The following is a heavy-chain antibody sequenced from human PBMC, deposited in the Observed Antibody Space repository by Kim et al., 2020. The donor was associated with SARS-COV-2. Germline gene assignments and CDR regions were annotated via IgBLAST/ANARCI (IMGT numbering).Heavy chain of an antibody. D-gene: IGHD2-2*01. J-gene: IGHJ4*02. CDR3: AKGYCSSTSCPPPI. Sequence: AGSVEGQFTISRENSKNTLYLQMNSLRAEDTAVYYCAKGYCSSTSCPPPIWGQGTLVTVSS. V-gene: IGHV3-23*01.